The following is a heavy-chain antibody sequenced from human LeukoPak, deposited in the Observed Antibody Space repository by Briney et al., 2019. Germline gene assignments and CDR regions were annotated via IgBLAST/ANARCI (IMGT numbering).Heavy chain of an antibody. D-gene: IGHD3-10*01. CDR2: ISGSGGST. CDR1: GFTFSNHE. Sequence: GGSLRLSCAASGFTFSNHEMYWVRQAPGKGLEWVSAISGSGGSTYYADSVKGRFTISRDNSKNTLYLQMNSLRAEDTAVYYCAKDSYYGSGYDYWGQGTLVTVSS. J-gene: IGHJ4*02. CDR3: AKDSYYGSGYDY. V-gene: IGHV3-23*01.